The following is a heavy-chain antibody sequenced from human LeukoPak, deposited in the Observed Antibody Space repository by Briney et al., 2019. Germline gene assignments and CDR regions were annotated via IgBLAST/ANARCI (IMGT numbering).Heavy chain of an antibody. Sequence: SETLSLTCTVSGGSISSYYWSWIRQPPGKGLEWIGYIYYSGSTNYNPFLKSRVTISVDTSKNQFSLKLSSVTAADTAVYYCARGARYSGYEGPYFDYWGQGTLVTVSS. CDR1: GGSISSYY. V-gene: IGHV4-59*01. D-gene: IGHD5-12*01. CDR2: IYYSGST. J-gene: IGHJ4*02. CDR3: ARGARYSGYEGPYFDY.